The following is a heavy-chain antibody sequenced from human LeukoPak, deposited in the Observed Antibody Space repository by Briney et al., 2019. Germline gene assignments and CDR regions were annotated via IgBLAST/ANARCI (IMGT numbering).Heavy chain of an antibody. V-gene: IGHV4-34*12. CDR3: ARGLASGYPPIPFDY. CDR2: IIDTGST. J-gene: IGHJ4*02. Sequence: SETLSLTCAVYGESFSGYYWTWIRQPPGKGLEWIGEIIDTGSTKYNSSLKSRVTISIDTSKNEFSLNLASVTAADTAVYYCARGLASGYPPIPFDYWGQGTLVTVSS. D-gene: IGHD3-3*01. CDR1: GESFSGYY.